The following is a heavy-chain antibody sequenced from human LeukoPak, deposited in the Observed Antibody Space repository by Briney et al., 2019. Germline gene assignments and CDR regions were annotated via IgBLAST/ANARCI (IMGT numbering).Heavy chain of an antibody. CDR3: AKGVAVASPYYFDY. V-gene: IGHV3-23*01. J-gene: IGHJ4*02. Sequence: GGSLRLSCAASEFTFSSYAMSWVRQAPGKGLEWVSPISGSGSSTYYADSGKGRFTISRDNSKNTLYLQMNSLRAEDTAVYYCAKGVAVASPYYFDYWGQGTLVTVSS. D-gene: IGHD6-19*01. CDR1: EFTFSSYA. CDR2: ISGSGSST.